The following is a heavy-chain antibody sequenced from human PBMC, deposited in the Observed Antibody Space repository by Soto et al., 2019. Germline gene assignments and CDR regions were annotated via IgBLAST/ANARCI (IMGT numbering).Heavy chain of an antibody. V-gene: IGHV3-74*01. Sequence: EVQLVESGGGLVPPGGSLRLSCAASGFTFTSYWMHWVRQAPGKGLVWVSRIKSDGSSTNYADSVKGRFTISRDNAKNTVYLQMNSLRAEDTAVYYCARGGRGGFDYWGQGALVTVSS. CDR2: IKSDGSST. CDR1: GFTFTSYW. J-gene: IGHJ4*02. CDR3: ARGGRGGFDY. D-gene: IGHD3-16*01.